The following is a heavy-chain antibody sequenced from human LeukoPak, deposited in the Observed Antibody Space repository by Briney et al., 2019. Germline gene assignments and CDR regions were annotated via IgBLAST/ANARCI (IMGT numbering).Heavy chain of an antibody. CDR1: GYSISSGYY. Sequence: SETLSLTCAVSGYSISSGYYWGWIRPPPGKGLEWIGSIYHSGSTYYNPSLKSRVTISVDTSKNQFSLKLSSVTAADTAVYYCARGQQWLGTDYWGQGTLVTVSS. CDR3: ARGQQWLGTDY. D-gene: IGHD6-19*01. CDR2: IYHSGST. V-gene: IGHV4-38-2*01. J-gene: IGHJ4*02.